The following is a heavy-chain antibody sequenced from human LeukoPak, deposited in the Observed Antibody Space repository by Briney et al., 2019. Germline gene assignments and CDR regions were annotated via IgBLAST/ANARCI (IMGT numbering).Heavy chain of an antibody. J-gene: IGHJ4*02. CDR1: GGAFSSYA. CDR2: IILIFDTT. V-gene: IGHV1-69*05. CDR3: ARSRATVTWFDY. Sequence: ASVKVSRKTSGGAFSSYAITWVRQAPGQGLEWMGRIILIFDTTNYAQKFQGRVTITTDESTNTVYMELSSLRSEDTAVYFCARSRATVTWFDYWGQGTLVTVSS. D-gene: IGHD5-18*01.